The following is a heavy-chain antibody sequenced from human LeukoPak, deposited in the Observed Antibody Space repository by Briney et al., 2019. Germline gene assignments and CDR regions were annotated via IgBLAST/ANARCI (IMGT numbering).Heavy chain of an antibody. V-gene: IGHV3-53*01. CDR2: IYTIGTT. D-gene: IGHD6-19*01. CDR3: ARGSGWLDY. Sequence: GGSLRLSCAASGFTVINTFMSWVRQAPGKGLEWVSVIYTIGTTYYADSVKGRFTISRDNSKNTLYLQMNSLRVEDTAVYYCARGSGWLDYWGQGTLVTVSS. CDR1: GFTVINTF. J-gene: IGHJ4*02.